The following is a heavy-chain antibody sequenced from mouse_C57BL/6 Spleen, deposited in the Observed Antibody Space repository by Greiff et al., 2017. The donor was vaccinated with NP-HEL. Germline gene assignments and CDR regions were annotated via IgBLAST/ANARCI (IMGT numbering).Heavy chain of an antibody. CDR3: ARGYDYSYAMDY. CDR2: ISSGSSTI. D-gene: IGHD2-4*01. CDR1: GFTFSDYG. J-gene: IGHJ4*01. Sequence: EVKLMESGGGLVKPGGSLTLSCAASGFTFSDYGMHWVRQAPEKGLEWVAYISSGSSTIYYADTVKGRFTISRDNAKNTLFLQMTSLRSEDTAMYYCARGYDYSYAMDYWGQGTSVTVSS. V-gene: IGHV5-17*01.